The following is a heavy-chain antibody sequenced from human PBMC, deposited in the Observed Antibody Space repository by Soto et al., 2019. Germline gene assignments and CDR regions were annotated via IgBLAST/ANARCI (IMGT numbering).Heavy chain of an antibody. V-gene: IGHV4-61*08. CDR2: VYYTGNP. CDR1: GGSVSSAGYY. CDR3: ARGSGGYYCSGTWFDS. Sequence: QVQLQESGPGLVKPSETLSLTCDVSGGSVSSAGYYWSWIRQPPGKGLVWIGYVYYTGNPDYNPSLESRVTISVDASNNQFSLKMSSVTAADTAVYYWARGSGGYYCSGTWFDSWGQGTLVTVSS. D-gene: IGHD3-10*01. J-gene: IGHJ5*01.